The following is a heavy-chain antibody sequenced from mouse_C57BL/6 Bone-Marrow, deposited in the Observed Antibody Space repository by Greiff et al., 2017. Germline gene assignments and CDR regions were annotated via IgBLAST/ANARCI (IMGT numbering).Heavy chain of an antibody. CDR2: IYPRSGNT. Sequence: QVQLQQSGAELARPGASVKLSCKASGYTFTSYGISWVKQRTGQGLEWIGEIYPRSGNTYYNEKFQGKATLTADKSSSTAYMELRSLTSEDSAVYFCAKRGVFITAVVATYYYAMDYWGQGTSVTVSS. V-gene: IGHV1-81*01. J-gene: IGHJ4*01. CDR3: AKRGVFITAVVATYYYAMDY. D-gene: IGHD1-1*01. CDR1: GYTFTSYG.